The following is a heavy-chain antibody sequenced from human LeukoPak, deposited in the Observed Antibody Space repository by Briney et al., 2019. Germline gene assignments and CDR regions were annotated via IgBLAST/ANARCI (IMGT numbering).Heavy chain of an antibody. D-gene: IGHD5-18*01. Sequence: SGTLSLTCAVSGGSISSGNWWSWVRQPPGKGLGGVGEIYDGGRTNYNPSLKSRVTISVDKSKNQFSLKLSSVTAADTAVYYCARDPRQLWGSGASDIWGQGPMATASS. CDR2: IYDGGRT. V-gene: IGHV4-4*02. CDR1: GGSISSGNW. J-gene: IGHJ3*02. CDR3: ARDPRQLWGSGASDI.